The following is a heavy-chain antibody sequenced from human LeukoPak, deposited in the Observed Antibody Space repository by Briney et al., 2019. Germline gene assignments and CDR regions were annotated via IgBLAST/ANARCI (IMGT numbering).Heavy chain of an antibody. CDR3: ARVPIRERETYFDY. V-gene: IGHV4-30-4*01. Sequence: SETLSLTCTVSGGSISSGDYYWSWIRQPPGKGLEWIGYIYYSGSTYYNPSLKSRVTISVDTSKNQFSLKLSSVTAADTAVYYCARVPIRERETYFDYWGQGTLVTASS. CDR2: IYYSGST. D-gene: IGHD1-1*01. CDR1: GGSISSGDYY. J-gene: IGHJ4*02.